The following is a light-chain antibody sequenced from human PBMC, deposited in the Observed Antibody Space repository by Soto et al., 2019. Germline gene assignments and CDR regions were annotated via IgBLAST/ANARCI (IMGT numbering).Light chain of an antibody. CDR2: GAS. J-gene: IGKJ1*01. CDR1: QSLTTN. Sequence: EVVMTQSPATLSVSPGERATLSCRASQSLTTNLAWYQQKPGQAPRLLIYGASTRATGIPARFSGSGSGTEFTLTISSLQSEDFAVYYCQQYNFWPSWTFGQGTKVDIK. V-gene: IGKV3-15*01. CDR3: QQYNFWPSWT.